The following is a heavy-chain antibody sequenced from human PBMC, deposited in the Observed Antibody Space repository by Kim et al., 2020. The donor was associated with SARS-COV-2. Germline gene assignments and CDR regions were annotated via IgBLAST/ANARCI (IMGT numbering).Heavy chain of an antibody. Sequence: GGSLRLSCAASGFTFRNAWMNWVRQAPGKGLEWVGRIKSKTNGGTTGYAAPVKGRFTISRDDSKNTLYLQMNSLKTEDTAVYYCISDLGDYCGGDCYSRVWGQETTVTVSS. J-gene: IGHJ6*02. V-gene: IGHV3-15*01. CDR3: ISDLGDYCGGDCYSRV. CDR2: IKSKTNGGTT. CDR1: GFTFRNAW. D-gene: IGHD2-21*02.